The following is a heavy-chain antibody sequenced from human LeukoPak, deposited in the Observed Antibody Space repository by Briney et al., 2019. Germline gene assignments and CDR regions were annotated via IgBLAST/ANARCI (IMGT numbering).Heavy chain of an antibody. D-gene: IGHD6-25*01. Sequence: PSETLSLTCAVYGGSFSGYYWSWIRQPPGKGLEWIGEINHSGSTNYNPSLKSRVTISVDTSKSQFSLKLTSVTAADTAVYYCARAANWFDPWGQGTLVTVSS. CDR2: INHSGST. CDR3: ARAANWFDP. J-gene: IGHJ5*02. V-gene: IGHV4-34*01. CDR1: GGSFSGYY.